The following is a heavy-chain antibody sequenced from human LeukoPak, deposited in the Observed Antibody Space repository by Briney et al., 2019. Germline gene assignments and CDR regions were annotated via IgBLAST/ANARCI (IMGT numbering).Heavy chain of an antibody. D-gene: IGHD2-2*01. CDR3: ASPGVPAADYYGMDV. Sequence: GGSLRLSCAASGFTFSSYAMHWVRQDPGKGLEWVAVISYDGSNKYYADSVKGRFTISRDNSKNTLYLQMNSLRAEDTAVYYCASPGVPAADYYGMDVWGQGTTVTVSS. V-gene: IGHV3-30-3*01. CDR1: GFTFSSYA. CDR2: ISYDGSNK. J-gene: IGHJ6*02.